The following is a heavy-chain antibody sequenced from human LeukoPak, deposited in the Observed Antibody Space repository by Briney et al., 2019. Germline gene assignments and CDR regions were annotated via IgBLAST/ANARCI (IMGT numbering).Heavy chain of an antibody. V-gene: IGHV4-34*01. CDR2: IDHSGST. Sequence: SETLSLTCAVYGGSFSGYYWSWIRQPPGKGLEWIGEIDHSGSTNYNPSLRSRVTVSVHTSKNQLSLKLSSVTAADTAVYYCARQWLVSPLFDYWGQGTLVTVSS. CDR3: ARQWLVSPLFDY. J-gene: IGHJ4*02. D-gene: IGHD6-19*01. CDR1: GGSFSGYY.